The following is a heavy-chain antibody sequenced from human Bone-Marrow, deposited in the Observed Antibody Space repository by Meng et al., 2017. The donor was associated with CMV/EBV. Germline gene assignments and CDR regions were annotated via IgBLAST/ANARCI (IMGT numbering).Heavy chain of an antibody. CDR1: GGSITNFY. J-gene: IGHJ4*02. D-gene: IGHD1-1*01. CDR3: ARLDKNWNYFDF. CDR2: IYYSGHT. V-gene: IGHV4-59*12. Sequence: CAISGGSITNFYWTWFRLPPGKGLEWIGYIYYSGHTNYNPSLKSRVTISVDTSRNQFSLKVRSVTAADTAVYFCARLDKNWNYFDFWGQGVLVTVSS.